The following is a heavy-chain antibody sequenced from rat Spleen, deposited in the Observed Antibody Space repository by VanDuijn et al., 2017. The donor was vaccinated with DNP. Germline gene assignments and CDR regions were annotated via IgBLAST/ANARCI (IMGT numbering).Heavy chain of an antibody. Sequence: EVQLVESGGGLVQPGRSLKLSCAASGFTFSDYNMAWVRQAPKKGLEWVATISYDGSSTYYRDSVKGRFTISRDNAENTLYLQMNSLRSEDTATYYCARPRGSYGGYRVDAWGQGTSVSVSS. D-gene: IGHD1-11*01. CDR1: GFTFSDYN. V-gene: IGHV5-7*01. CDR3: ARPRGSYGGYRVDA. CDR2: ISYDGSST. J-gene: IGHJ4*01.